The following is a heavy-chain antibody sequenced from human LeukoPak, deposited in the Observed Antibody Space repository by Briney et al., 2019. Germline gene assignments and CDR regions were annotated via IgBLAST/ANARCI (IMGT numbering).Heavy chain of an antibody. CDR3: ARDGGPIVGAPPSFDY. CDR1: GFSFSSYG. V-gene: IGHV3-33*01. Sequence: GGSLRLSCAASGFSFSSYGMHWVRQAPGKGLEWVALIWYDGTNKYYADSVKGRFTISRDNSKNTLYLQMNSLRAEDTAVYYCARDGGPIVGAPPSFDYWGQGTLVTVSS. D-gene: IGHD1-26*01. CDR2: IWYDGTNK. J-gene: IGHJ4*02.